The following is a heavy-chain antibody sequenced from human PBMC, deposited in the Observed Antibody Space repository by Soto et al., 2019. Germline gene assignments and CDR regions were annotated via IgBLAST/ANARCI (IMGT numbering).Heavy chain of an antibody. CDR3: ARVHYDFRSGGGYGMDV. Sequence: SETLSLTCTVSGGSISSYYWSWIRQPAGKGLEWIGRIYTSGSTNYNPSLNSRVTMSVDTSKNQFSLKLSAVTAADTAVYYCARVHYDFRSGGGYGMDVWGQGTTVTVSS. CDR2: IYTSGST. J-gene: IGHJ6*02. V-gene: IGHV4-4*07. D-gene: IGHD3-3*01. CDR1: GGSISSYY.